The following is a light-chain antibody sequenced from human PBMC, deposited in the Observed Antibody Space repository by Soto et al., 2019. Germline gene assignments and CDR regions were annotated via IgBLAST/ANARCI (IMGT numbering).Light chain of an antibody. J-gene: IGLJ2*01. Sequence: QAALTQPPSASGSPGQSVTSSCAGTSSDVGGYNVVSWYQQHPGKVPKLMIYEVIKRPSGVPDRVSVSKSGNTASLPVSGLHSEDEADYYCSSYSGSDNFVVFGGGTKLTV. CDR2: EVI. CDR3: SSYSGSDNFVV. V-gene: IGLV2-8*01. CDR1: SSDVGGYNV.